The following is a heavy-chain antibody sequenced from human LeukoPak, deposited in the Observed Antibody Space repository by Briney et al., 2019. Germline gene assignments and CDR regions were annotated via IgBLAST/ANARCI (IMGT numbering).Heavy chain of an antibody. J-gene: IGHJ3*02. CDR1: GFTFSSYA. Sequence: GGSLRLSCAASGFTFSSYAMSWVRHAPGKGLVWVSRINSDGSSTSYADSVKGRFTISRDNAKNTLYLQMNSLRAEDTAVYYCARGLGGDAFDIWGQGTMVTVSS. D-gene: IGHD2-21*02. CDR2: INSDGSST. V-gene: IGHV3-74*01. CDR3: ARGLGGDAFDI.